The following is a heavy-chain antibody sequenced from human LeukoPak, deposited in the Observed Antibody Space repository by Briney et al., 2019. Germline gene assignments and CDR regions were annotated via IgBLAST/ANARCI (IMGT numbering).Heavy chain of an antibody. CDR1: GFTFSSYT. D-gene: IGHD3-22*01. Sequence: PGGSLRLSCAASGFTFSSYTMYWVRQTPGKGLEWVAVISYDGTNQYYADSVKGRFTISRDNSKNTLYLGVNSLRAEDTAIYYCARILTLHYYDSSGYSSPFDYWGQGALVTVSS. V-gene: IGHV3-30*04. J-gene: IGHJ4*02. CDR2: ISYDGTNQ. CDR3: ARILTLHYYDSSGYSSPFDY.